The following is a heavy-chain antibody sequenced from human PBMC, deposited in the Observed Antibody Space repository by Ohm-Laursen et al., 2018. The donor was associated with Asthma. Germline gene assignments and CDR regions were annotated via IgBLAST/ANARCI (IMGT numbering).Heavy chain of an antibody. CDR3: ARDRAGGGY. Sequence: PSETLSLTCTLSGASFSTYYWGWIRQPPGKGLEWIGYIYYTGTTNYNPSLKSRVTISVDTSKNQFSLKLSSVTAADTAVYYCARDRAGGGYWGQGTLVTVSS. D-gene: IGHD3-10*01. V-gene: IGHV4-59*01. J-gene: IGHJ4*02. CDR1: GASFSTYY. CDR2: IYYTGTT.